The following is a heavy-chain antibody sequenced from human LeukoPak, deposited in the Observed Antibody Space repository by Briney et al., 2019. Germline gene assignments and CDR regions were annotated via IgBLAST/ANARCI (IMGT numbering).Heavy chain of an antibody. D-gene: IGHD4-17*01. CDR1: GGSISSGSYY. Sequence: PSETLSLTCTVSGGSISSGSYYWSWIRQPAGKGLEWIGRIYTSGSTNYNPSLKSRVTISVDTSKNQFSLKLSSVTAADTAVYYCARDLWASPDYGDYSDYWGQGTLVTVSS. V-gene: IGHV4-61*02. CDR2: IYTSGST. CDR3: ARDLWASPDYGDYSDY. J-gene: IGHJ4*02.